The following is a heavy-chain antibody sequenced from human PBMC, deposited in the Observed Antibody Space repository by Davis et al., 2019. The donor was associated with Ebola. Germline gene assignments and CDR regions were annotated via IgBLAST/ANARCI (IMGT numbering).Heavy chain of an antibody. Sequence: GESLKISCAASGFTFSSYWMSWVRQAPGQGLEWVARTRNKANSYTTEYAASVKGRFLISRDDSKNSLYLQMNTLKSEDTAVYYCARSGSTRDFDFWGQGTLVTVSS. D-gene: IGHD1-7*01. CDR1: GFTFSSYW. J-gene: IGHJ4*02. V-gene: IGHV3-72*01. CDR3: ARSGSTRDFDF. CDR2: TRNKANSYTT.